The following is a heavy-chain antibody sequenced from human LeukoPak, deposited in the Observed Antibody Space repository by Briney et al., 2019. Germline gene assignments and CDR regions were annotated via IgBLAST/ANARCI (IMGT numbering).Heavy chain of an antibody. J-gene: IGHJ4*02. D-gene: IGHD5-12*01. Sequence: PGGSLRLSCAASGFAFSSYTMNWVRQAPGKGLEWVSYISSGSSSIYYADSVKGRFTISRDNAKNSLYLQMNSLRAEDTAVYYCARATIGLYDYWGQGTLVTVSS. V-gene: IGHV3-21*05. CDR1: GFAFSSYT. CDR2: ISSGSSSI. CDR3: ARATIGLYDY.